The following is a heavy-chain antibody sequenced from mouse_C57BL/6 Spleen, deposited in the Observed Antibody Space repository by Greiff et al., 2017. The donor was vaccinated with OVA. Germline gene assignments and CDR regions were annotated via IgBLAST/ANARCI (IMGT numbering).Heavy chain of an antibody. CDR1: GYTFTDYY. CDR3: ARAPITTGDAMDY. J-gene: IGHJ4*01. D-gene: IGHD1-1*01. CDR2: IYPGSGNT. Sequence: QVQLQQSGAELVRPGASVKLSCKASGYTFTDYYINWVKQRPGQGLEWIARIYPGSGNTYYNEKFKGKATLTAEKSSSTAYMQLSSLTSEDSAVYFCARAPITTGDAMDYWGQGTSVTVSS. V-gene: IGHV1-76*01.